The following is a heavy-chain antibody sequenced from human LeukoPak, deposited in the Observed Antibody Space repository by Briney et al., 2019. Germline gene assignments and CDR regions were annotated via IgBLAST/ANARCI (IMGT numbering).Heavy chain of an antibody. CDR3: ARTHYGGNSHWYFDL. D-gene: IGHD4-23*01. V-gene: IGHV1-2*02. J-gene: IGHJ2*01. Sequence: GASVKVSCKASGYTFTGYYMHWVRQAPGQGLEWMGWINPNSGGTNYAQKFQGRVTMTRDTSISTAYMELSRLRSDDTAVYYCARTHYGGNSHWYFDLWGRGTLVTVSS. CDR2: INPNSGGT. CDR1: GYTFTGYY.